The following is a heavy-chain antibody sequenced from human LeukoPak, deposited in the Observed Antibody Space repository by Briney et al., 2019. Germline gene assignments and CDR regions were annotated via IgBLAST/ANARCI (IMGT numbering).Heavy chain of an antibody. CDR2: IYYSGST. J-gene: IGHJ4*02. CDR3: AGGRPNYYDSSGYPLY. D-gene: IGHD3-22*01. CDR1: GGSISSYY. V-gene: IGHV4-59*01. Sequence: SETLSLTCTVSGGSISSYYWSWIRQPPGKGLEWIGYIYYSGSTNYNPSLKSRVTIPVDTSKNQFSLKLSSVTAADTAVYYCAGGRPNYYDSSGYPLYWGQGTLVTVSS.